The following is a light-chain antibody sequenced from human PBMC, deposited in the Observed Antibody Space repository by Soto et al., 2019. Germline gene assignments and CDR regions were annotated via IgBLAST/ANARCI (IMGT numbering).Light chain of an antibody. CDR1: SSDVGGYDY. J-gene: IGLJ1*01. Sequence: QSALTQPPSASGSPGQSVTISCTGTSSDVGGYDYVSWYKQHPGKAPKLMIYEVSKRPSGVPDSFSGSKSGNTAALTFSGLQAEDEADYYCSSYVGTNSYVFGTGTKFTVL. CDR2: EVS. CDR3: SSYVGTNSYV. V-gene: IGLV2-8*01.